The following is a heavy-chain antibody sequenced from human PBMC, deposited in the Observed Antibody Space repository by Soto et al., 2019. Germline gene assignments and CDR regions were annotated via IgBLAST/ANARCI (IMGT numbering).Heavy chain of an antibody. D-gene: IGHD3-16*01. CDR3: AREEKQLSRYGGDFDY. V-gene: IGHV4-61*01. CDR1: DGSVNSGNYY. Sequence: PSETLSLTCSVSDGSVNSGNYYWSWIRQPPXKGLEWIGHIYYIGTTDYNPSLKSRVTISVDTSKNQFSLKVTSVTAADTAVYFCAREEKQLSRYGGDFDYWGQGVLVTVSS. J-gene: IGHJ4*02. CDR2: IYYIGTT.